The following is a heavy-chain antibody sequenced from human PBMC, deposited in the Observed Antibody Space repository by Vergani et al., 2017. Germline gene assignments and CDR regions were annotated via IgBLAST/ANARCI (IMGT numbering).Heavy chain of an antibody. Sequence: QVQLQESGPGLVKPSQTLSLTCAVSGGSISSGGYSWSWIRQPPGKGLEWIGYIYHSGSTYYNPSLKSRVTISVDRSKNQFSLKLSSVTAADTAVYYCARGGYLGSYYYGMDVWGQGTTVTVSS. J-gene: IGHJ6*02. D-gene: IGHD1-1*01. CDR3: ARGGYLGSYYYGMDV. CDR1: GGSISSGGYS. V-gene: IGHV4-30-2*01. CDR2: IYHSGST.